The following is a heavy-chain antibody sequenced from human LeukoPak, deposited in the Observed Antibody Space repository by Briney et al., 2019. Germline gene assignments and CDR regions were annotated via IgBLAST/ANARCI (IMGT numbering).Heavy chain of an antibody. Sequence: ASVKVSCKASGYTFTSYGISWVRQAPGQGLEWMGWISVYNDHTNYVQKLQGRVTMTTDTSTSTAYMELRSLRSDDTAVYYCARARANGMDVWGPGTTVTVSS. V-gene: IGHV1-18*01. CDR1: GYTFTSYG. J-gene: IGHJ6*02. CDR2: ISVYNDHT. CDR3: ARARANGMDV.